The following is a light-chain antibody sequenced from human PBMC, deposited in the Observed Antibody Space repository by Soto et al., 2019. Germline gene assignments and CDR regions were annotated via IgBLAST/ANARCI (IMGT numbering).Light chain of an antibody. CDR1: QSIGDS. J-gene: IGKJ1*01. CDR2: DVS. CDR3: QQYNGYSRT. Sequence: DIQMTQSPSTLSASVGDRVTITCRASQSIGDSLAWYQQKPGKAPYLLISDVSSLERGVPSRFSGSGSGTEFTLTISSMQPDDFATFYCQQYNGYSRTVGQGTKVDSK. V-gene: IGKV1-5*01.